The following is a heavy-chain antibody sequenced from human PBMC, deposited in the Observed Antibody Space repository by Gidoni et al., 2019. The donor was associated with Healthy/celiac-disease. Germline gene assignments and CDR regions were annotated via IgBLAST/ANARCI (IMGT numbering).Heavy chain of an antibody. J-gene: IGHJ3*02. CDR3: ARGCGYGDYADAFDI. V-gene: IGHV4-61*02. CDR2: IYTSGST. Sequence: QVQLQESGPGLVKPSQPLSLTCTVSGGSISSGSYYWSWIRQPAGKGLEWIGRIYTSGSTNYNPSLKSRVTISVDTSKNQFSLKLSSVTAADTAVYYCARGCGYGDYADAFDIWGQGTMVTVSS. D-gene: IGHD4-17*01. CDR1: GGSISSGSYY.